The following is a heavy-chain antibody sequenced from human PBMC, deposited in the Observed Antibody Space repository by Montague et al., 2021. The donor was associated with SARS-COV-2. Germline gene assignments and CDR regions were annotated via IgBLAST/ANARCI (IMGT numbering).Heavy chain of an antibody. J-gene: IGHJ6*02. D-gene: IGHD1-1*01. Sequence: SLRLSCAASGFTLSYYEMNWVRQAPGKGLEWVSYISGSAGTIYYADSVKGRFTISRDNAKNSLYLQMNSLRAEDTAVYYCARAKNDYTWNDWYFYGMTSGAKGPRSPSP. CDR1: GFTLSYYE. V-gene: IGHV3-48*03. CDR2: ISGSAGTI. CDR3: ARAKNDYTWNDWYFYGMTS.